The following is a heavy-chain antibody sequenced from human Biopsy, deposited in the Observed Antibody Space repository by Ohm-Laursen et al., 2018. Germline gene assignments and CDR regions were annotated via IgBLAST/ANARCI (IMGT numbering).Heavy chain of an antibody. CDR2: TNEDGSHT. V-gene: IGHV3-74*01. CDR3: ASDLNGDPSAFDY. J-gene: IGHJ4*02. D-gene: IGHD4-17*01. Sequence: SLRLSCTASGFTFSRYWIHWVRQAPGKGLLTWVSHTNEDGSHTDYADSVKGRFTVSRDNPKNTLFLQMNSLRAADTAIYYCASDLNGDPSAFDYWGQGTPVTVSS. CDR1: GFTFSRYW.